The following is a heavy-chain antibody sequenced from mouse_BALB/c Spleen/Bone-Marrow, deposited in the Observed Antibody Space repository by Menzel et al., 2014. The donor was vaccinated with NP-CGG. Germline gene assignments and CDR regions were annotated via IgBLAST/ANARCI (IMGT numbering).Heavy chain of an antibody. V-gene: IGHV1-69*02. CDR1: GYTFTNYW. J-gene: IGHJ2*02. Sequence: QQSGAEVVKPGASVKVSCKASGYTFTNYWMQWVKQRPGQGLEWIGEIEPSDSYTNYNQDFKGKATLTVDKSSSTAYMQLSSLTSEDSAVYYCARGRTTVVSDYWGQGTSLTVSS. CDR3: ARGRTTVVSDY. CDR2: IEPSDSYT. D-gene: IGHD1-1*01.